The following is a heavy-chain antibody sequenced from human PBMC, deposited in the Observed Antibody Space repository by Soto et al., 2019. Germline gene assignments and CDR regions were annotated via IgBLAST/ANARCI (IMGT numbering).Heavy chain of an antibody. V-gene: IGHV4-59*01. Sequence: SETLSLTCTVSGGSISSYYWSWIRQPPGKGLEWIGYIYYSGSTNSNPSLKSRVTISVDTSKNQFSLKLSSVTAADTAVYYCAREGATVTYYYYGMDVWGQGTTVTVSS. CDR1: GGSISSYY. CDR2: IYYSGST. D-gene: IGHD4-17*01. J-gene: IGHJ6*02. CDR3: AREGATVTYYYYGMDV.